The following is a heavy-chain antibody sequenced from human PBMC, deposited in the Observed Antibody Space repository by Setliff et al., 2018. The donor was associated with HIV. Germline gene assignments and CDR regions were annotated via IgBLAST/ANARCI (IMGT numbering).Heavy chain of an antibody. Sequence: PSETLSLTCTVSAGSIRSSTYYWAWIRQPPGKGLEWIGTIYYSGSTYYKPSPKSRVTISVDTSKNQFSLKLNSVTAADTAMYYCARVVDADYLDYWGQGTPVTVSS. V-gene: IGHV4-39*01. CDR3: ARVVDADYLDY. CDR1: AGSIRSSTYY. D-gene: IGHD2-15*01. CDR2: IYYSGST. J-gene: IGHJ4*02.